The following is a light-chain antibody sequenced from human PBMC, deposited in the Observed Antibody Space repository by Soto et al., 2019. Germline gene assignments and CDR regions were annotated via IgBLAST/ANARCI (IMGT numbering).Light chain of an antibody. V-gene: IGKV1-6*01. J-gene: IGKJ1*01. Sequence: AIQMTQSPSSLSASVGDSVSITCRASQGIRNDLGWYQQKPGKAPKVLIFAASTLQSGVPSRFSGSGSGTDVTLTISSLQPEDFATYYCLQDHSYPWTFGQGTKVEIK. CDR1: QGIRND. CDR3: LQDHSYPWT. CDR2: AAS.